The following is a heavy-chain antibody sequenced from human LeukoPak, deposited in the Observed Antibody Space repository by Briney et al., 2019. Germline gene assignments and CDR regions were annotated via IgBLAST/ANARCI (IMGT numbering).Heavy chain of an antibody. CDR3: ARGYYGMAV. CDR2: TYYRSRSSN. J-gene: IGHJ6*02. V-gene: IGHV6-1*01. Sequence: SQTLSLTCATSGAGASGSSAGWCWSRHPPPTGMGWLGRTYYRSRSSNDYAVSVQSRITNNAPTSKNQFSLQLNSVTPEDTAVYYCARGYYGMAVWGQGTTVTVSS. CDR1: GAGASGSSAG.